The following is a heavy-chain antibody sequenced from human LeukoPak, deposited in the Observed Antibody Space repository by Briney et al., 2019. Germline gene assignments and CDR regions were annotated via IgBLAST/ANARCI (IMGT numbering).Heavy chain of an antibody. J-gene: IGHJ6*02. Sequence: SETLSLTCTVSGGSISSSSYYWGWIRQPPGKGLEWIGSIYYSGSTYYNPSLKSRVTISVDTSKNQFSLKLSSVTAADTAVYYCATQMGPENKQLWRYYYYYYGMDVWGQGTTVTVSS. V-gene: IGHV4-39*07. CDR2: IYYSGST. CDR3: ATQMGPENKQLWRYYYYYYGMDV. D-gene: IGHD5-18*01. CDR1: GGSISSSSYY.